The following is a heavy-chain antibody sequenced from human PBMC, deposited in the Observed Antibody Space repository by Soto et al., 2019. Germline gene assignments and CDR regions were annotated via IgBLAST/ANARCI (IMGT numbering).Heavy chain of an antibody. J-gene: IGHJ4*02. Sequence: PSETLSLTCTFSGGSISSSSYYWGWIRQPPGKGLEWIGSIYYSGSTYYNPSLKSRVTISVGTSKNQVSLKLSSVTAADTAVYNCVSGYPWVGFDYWGQGTLVTVSS. CDR2: IYYSGST. V-gene: IGHV4-39*01. CDR1: GGSISSSSYY. D-gene: IGHD5-18*01. CDR3: VSGYPWVGFDY.